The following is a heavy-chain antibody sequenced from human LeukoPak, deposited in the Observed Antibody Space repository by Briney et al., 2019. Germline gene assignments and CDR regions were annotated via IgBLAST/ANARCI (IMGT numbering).Heavy chain of an antibody. D-gene: IGHD5-24*01. J-gene: IGHJ4*02. CDR3: ARAGIGWLQFDY. Sequence: ASVKVSCKASGYTFTSYGISWVRHAPGQRLEWMGWISADNGNTNYAQKLQGRVTMTTDTSTSTAYMELRSLRSDDTAVYYCARAGIGWLQFDYWGQGTLVTVSS. CDR1: GYTFTSYG. V-gene: IGHV1-18*01. CDR2: ISADNGNT.